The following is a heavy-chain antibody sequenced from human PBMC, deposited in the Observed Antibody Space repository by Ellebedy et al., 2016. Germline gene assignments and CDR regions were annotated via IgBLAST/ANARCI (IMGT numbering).Heavy chain of an antibody. V-gene: IGHV4-30-4*01. CDR3: ARGSPYYGSGSLDY. Sequence: SETLSLXXTVSGGSISSGGYYWSWIRQPPGKGLEWIGYIYYSGSTYYNPSLKSRVTISVDTSKNQFSLKLSSVTAADTAVYYCARGSPYYGSGSLDYWGQGTLVTVSS. D-gene: IGHD3-10*01. CDR1: GGSISSGGYY. CDR2: IYYSGST. J-gene: IGHJ4*02.